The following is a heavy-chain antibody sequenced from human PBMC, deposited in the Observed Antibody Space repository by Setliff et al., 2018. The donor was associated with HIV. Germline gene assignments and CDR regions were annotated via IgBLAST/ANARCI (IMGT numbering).Heavy chain of an antibody. CDR2: ISSSDDDT. D-gene: IGHD1-26*01. Sequence: GGSLRLSCTASGFSFRNFGMTWVRQAPGKGLEWVTSISSSDDDTHYADSLRGRFTVSRDNAKSALYLQMNNLSVDDTAVYYCVRDSAASVWVGASVYYFDFWGQGIQVTVSS. J-gene: IGHJ4*02. V-gene: IGHV3-21*01. CDR3: VRDSAASVWVGASVYYFDF. CDR1: GFSFRNFG.